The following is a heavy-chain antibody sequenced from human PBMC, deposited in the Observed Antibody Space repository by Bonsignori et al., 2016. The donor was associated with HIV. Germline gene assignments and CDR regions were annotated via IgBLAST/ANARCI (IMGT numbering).Heavy chain of an antibody. V-gene: IGHV4-38-2*01. J-gene: IGHJ3*02. CDR2: IYHSGST. CDR3: ARRQGIFGVVIPRDLSLDAFDI. Sequence: WIRQPPGKGLEWIGSIYHSGSTYYNPSLKSRVTISVDTSKNQFSLKLSSVTAADTAVYYCARRQGIFGVVIPRDLSLDAFDIWGQGTMVTVSS. D-gene: IGHD3-3*01.